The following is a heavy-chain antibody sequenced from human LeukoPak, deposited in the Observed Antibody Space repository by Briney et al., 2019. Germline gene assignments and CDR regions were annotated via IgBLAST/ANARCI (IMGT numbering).Heavy chain of an antibody. V-gene: IGHV3-30*04. Sequence: GGSLRLSCAASGFTFSSYAMHWVRQAPGKGLEWVAVISYDGSNKYYADSVKGRFTISRDNSKNTLYLQMNSLRAEDTAVYYCARDEGYSGIFGYWGQGTLVTVSS. CDR2: ISYDGSNK. CDR1: GFTFSSYA. CDR3: ARDEGYSGIFGY. D-gene: IGHD5-12*01. J-gene: IGHJ4*02.